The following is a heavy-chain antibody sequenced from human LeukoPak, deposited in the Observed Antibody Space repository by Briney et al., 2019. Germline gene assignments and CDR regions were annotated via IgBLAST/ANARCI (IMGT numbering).Heavy chain of an antibody. CDR1: GFTFSSYA. CDR3: ATARDPGRYTPGGAFDI. D-gene: IGHD1-26*01. Sequence: GGSLRLSCAASGFTFSSYAMSWVRQAPGKGLEWVSAICGSGGSTYYADSVKGRFTISRDNSKNTLYLQMNSLRAEDTDVYYCATARDPGRYTPGGAFDIWGQGTMVTVSS. CDR2: ICGSGGST. V-gene: IGHV3-23*01. J-gene: IGHJ3*02.